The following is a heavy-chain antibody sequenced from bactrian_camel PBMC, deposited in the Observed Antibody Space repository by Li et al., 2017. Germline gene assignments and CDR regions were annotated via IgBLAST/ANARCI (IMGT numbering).Heavy chain of an antibody. CDR2: IYTDGSI. Sequence: HVQLVESGGGSVQAGGSLRLSCTGYRFRYNYMAWFRQTPGNEREGVASIYTDGSIYYTASVKGRFTISRDNAKSTLYLQIDSLRPEDTAVYFCAAPTSDTYCVPAFEEALYAYWGQGTQVTVS. CDR1: GYRFRYNY. CDR3: AAPTSDTYCVPAFEEALYAY. J-gene: IGHJ4*01. V-gene: IGHV3S63*01. D-gene: IGHD2*01.